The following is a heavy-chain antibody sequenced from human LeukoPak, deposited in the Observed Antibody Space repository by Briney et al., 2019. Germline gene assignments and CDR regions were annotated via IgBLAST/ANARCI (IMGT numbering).Heavy chain of an antibody. CDR2: ISYDGSNK. J-gene: IGHJ4*02. CDR1: GLTFSSYG. CDR3: ARQLGYCSSTSCYAGLDY. Sequence: GRSLRLSCAASGLTFSSYGTHWVRQAPGKGLEWVAVISYDGSNKYYADSVKGRFTISRDNAKNTLYLQMNSLRAEDTAVYYCARQLGYCSSTSCYAGLDYWGQGTLVTVSS. V-gene: IGHV3-30*03. D-gene: IGHD2-2*01.